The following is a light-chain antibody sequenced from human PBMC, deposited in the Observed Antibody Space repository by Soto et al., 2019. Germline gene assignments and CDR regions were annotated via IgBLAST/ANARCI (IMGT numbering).Light chain of an antibody. J-gene: IGKJ1*01. Sequence: DIQMTQSPSTLSASVGDRVTITCRASQSISSWLAWNQQKPGKAPKLLIYKASSLESGVPSRFSGSGSGTEFTLTISSLQPDDFATYYCQQYNSYQTFGQGTKVEIK. CDR2: KAS. CDR3: QQYNSYQT. CDR1: QSISSW. V-gene: IGKV1-5*03.